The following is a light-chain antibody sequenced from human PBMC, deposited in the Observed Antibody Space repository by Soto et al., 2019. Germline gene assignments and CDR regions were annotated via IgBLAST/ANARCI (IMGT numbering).Light chain of an antibody. CDR1: QSVSSNY. Sequence: EIVLTQSPGTLSLSPGERAPLSCRASQSVSSNYLAWYQQKPGQAPRLLIYYTSNRATGIPARFSGSGSGTDFTLTISSLEREDFAVYYCHQRRNLLTFGGGTKVDIK. CDR2: YTS. J-gene: IGKJ4*01. V-gene: IGKV3-11*01. CDR3: HQRRNLLT.